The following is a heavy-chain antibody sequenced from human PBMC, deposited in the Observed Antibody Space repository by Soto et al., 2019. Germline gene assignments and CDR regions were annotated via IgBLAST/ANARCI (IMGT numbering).Heavy chain of an antibody. Sequence: ASVKVSCKDSGYTFTSNGSSWVRQAPGQGLEWMGWISAYNGNTNHAQKLQGGVTMTTDTSTSTAYMELRSLRSDDTAVYYCARSHGGFLEWLDYYGMDVWGQGTTVTVSS. CDR1: GYTFTSNG. J-gene: IGHJ6*02. CDR3: ARSHGGFLEWLDYYGMDV. V-gene: IGHV1-18*01. D-gene: IGHD3-3*01. CDR2: ISAYNGNT.